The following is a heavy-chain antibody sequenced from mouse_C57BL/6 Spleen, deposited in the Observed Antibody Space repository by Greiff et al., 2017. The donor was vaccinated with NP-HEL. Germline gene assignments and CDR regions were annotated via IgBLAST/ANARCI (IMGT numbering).Heavy chain of an antibody. D-gene: IGHD4-1*01. CDR2: IYPSDSET. CDR3: ARVGLGIFDY. Sequence: QVQLQQPGAELVRPGSSVKLSCKASGYTFTSYWMDWVKQRPGQGLEWIGNIYPSDSETHYNPKFKNKATLTVDKSYRTAYMQRSSLTSETSAVYYCARVGLGIFDYWGQGTTLTVSS. CDR1: GYTFTSYW. V-gene: IGHV1-61*01. J-gene: IGHJ2*01.